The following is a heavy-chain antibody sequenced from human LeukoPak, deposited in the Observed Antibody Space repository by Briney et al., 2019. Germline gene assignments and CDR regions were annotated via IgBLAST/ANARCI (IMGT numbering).Heavy chain of an antibody. D-gene: IGHD1-14*01. J-gene: IGHJ4*02. V-gene: IGHV3-15*01. CDR2: IKRQTEGWAK. Sequence: GGSLRLSCAGSGFSFSDAWFNWVRQTPEKGLEWLARIKRQTEGWAKDYAAPVKGRFTISRDDSKSTVYLQMNSLEIEDTAVYFRSRNADHDWWGQGTLVTVSS. CDR3: SRNADHDW. CDR1: GFSFSDAW.